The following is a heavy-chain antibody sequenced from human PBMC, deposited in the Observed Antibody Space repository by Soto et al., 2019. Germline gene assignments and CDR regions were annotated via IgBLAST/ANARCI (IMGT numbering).Heavy chain of an antibody. CDR1: GGSISSYY. V-gene: IGHV4-59*08. Sequence: SEPLSLTCTVSGGSISSYYWNWIRQSPGKGLEWIGYISYSGSTNYNPSLKSRVTISVDTSKNQFSLKLSSVTAADTAVYYCARQDTCGYGFDYWGQGTLVTVSS. D-gene: IGHD3-22*01. CDR2: ISYSGST. J-gene: IGHJ4*02. CDR3: ARQDTCGYGFDY.